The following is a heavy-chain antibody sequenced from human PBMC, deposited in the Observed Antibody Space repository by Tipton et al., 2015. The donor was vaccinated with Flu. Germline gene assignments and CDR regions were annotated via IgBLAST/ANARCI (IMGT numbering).Heavy chain of an antibody. D-gene: IGHD4-11*01. CDR3: VRRDYSNYVSVPKNWFDS. CDR1: GGSISSSNW. CDR2: TSHSGST. J-gene: IGHJ5*01. V-gene: IGHV4-4*02. Sequence: TLSLTCAVSGGSISSSNWWSWVRQPPGKGLEWIGETSHSGSTNYNPSLKSRVTISVDKSKNQFSLKLSSVTAADTAVYYCVRRDYSNYVSVPKNWFDSWGQGILVTVSS.